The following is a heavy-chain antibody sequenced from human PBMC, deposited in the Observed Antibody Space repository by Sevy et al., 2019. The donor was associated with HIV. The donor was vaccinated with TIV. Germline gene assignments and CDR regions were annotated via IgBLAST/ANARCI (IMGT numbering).Heavy chain of an antibody. Sequence: SCPTLVKPTQTLTLTCTFSGFSLSTSGVGVGWIRQPPGKALEWLELIYWDDDKRYSPSLKSRLTITKDTSKNQVVLTMTNMDPVDTATYYCADSDYYDPRDAFDIWGQGTMVTVSS. CDR3: ADSDYYDPRDAFDI. V-gene: IGHV2-5*02. CDR2: IYWDDDK. J-gene: IGHJ3*02. CDR1: GFSLSTSGVG. D-gene: IGHD3-22*01.